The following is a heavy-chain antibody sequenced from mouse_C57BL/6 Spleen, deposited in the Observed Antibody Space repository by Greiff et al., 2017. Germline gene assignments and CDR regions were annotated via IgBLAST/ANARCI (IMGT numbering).Heavy chain of an antibody. J-gene: IGHJ2*01. D-gene: IGHD1-1*01. CDR3: ARSGMAYYGY. CDR1: GYTFTSYW. V-gene: IGHV1-69*01. Sequence: QVQLQQPGAELVMPGASVKLSCKASGYTFTSYWMHWVKQRPGQGLEWIGEIDPSDSYTNYNQKFKGKSTLTVDKSSSTAYMQLSSLTSEDSAVYYCARSGMAYYGYWGQGTTLTVSS. CDR2: IDPSDSYT.